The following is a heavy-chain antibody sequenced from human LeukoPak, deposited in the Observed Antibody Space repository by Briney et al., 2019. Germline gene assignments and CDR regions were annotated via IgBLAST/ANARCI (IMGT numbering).Heavy chain of an antibody. V-gene: IGHV4-34*01. Sequence: PSETLSLTCAVYGGSFSGYYWSWIRQPPGKGLEWIGEINHSGSTNYNPSLKSRVTISVDTSKNQFSLKLSSVTAADTAVYYCARGGSVNYYDSSGYAGDFDYWGQGTLVTVSS. D-gene: IGHD3-22*01. CDR1: GGSFSGYY. CDR3: ARGGSVNYYDSSGYAGDFDY. CDR2: INHSGST. J-gene: IGHJ4*02.